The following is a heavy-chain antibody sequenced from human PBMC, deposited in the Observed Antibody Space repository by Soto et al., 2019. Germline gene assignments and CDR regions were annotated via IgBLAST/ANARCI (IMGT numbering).Heavy chain of an antibody. V-gene: IGHV3-23*01. CDR2: LSDSGGRT. CDR3: AKGPTIFGVVITYSYYYGMDV. D-gene: IGHD3-3*01. CDR1: GFTFGSSA. Sequence: EVQLLESGGGLVQPGGSLRLSCAASGFTFGSSAMSWVRLAPGKGLEWVSALSDSGGRTYYADSVKGRFTISRDNSKNTRYLQMNSLRDDDTAIYHCAKGPTIFGVVITYSYYYGMDVWGKGTTVTVSS. J-gene: IGHJ6*04.